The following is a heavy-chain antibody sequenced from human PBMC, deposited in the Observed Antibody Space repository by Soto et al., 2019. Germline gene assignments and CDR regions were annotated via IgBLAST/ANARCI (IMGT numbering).Heavy chain of an antibody. Sequence: QVQLQESGPGLVKPSETLSLTCTVSGGSISSYYWSWIRQPPRKGLEWIGYIYYSGSTNYNPSLKSRVTISVDTSKNQFSLKLSSVTAADTAVYYCARGTTVTIMDVWVQGTTVTVSS. J-gene: IGHJ6*02. D-gene: IGHD4-17*01. V-gene: IGHV4-59*01. CDR3: ARGTTVTIMDV. CDR2: IYYSGST. CDR1: GGSISSYY.